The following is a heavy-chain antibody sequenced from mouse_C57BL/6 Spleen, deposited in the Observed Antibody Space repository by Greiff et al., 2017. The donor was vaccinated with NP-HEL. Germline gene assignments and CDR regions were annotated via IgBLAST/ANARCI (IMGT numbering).Heavy chain of an antibody. CDR3: ARRGGYYRYFDV. Sequence: QVQLQQPGAELVMPGASVKLSCKASGYTFTSYWMHWVKQRPGQGLEWIGEIDPSDSYTNYNQKFKGKSTLTVDKSSSTAYMQLSSLTSEDSAVYYCARRGGYYRYFDVWGTGTTVTVSS. CDR2: IDPSDSYT. CDR1: GYTFTSYW. V-gene: IGHV1-69*01. J-gene: IGHJ1*03. D-gene: IGHD1-1*02.